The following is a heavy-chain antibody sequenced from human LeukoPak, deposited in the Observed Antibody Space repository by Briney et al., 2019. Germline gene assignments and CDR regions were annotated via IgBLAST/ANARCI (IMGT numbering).Heavy chain of an antibody. CDR3: ARDYSYYYDSSGYYLI. J-gene: IGHJ4*02. CDR2: ISSSSSYI. D-gene: IGHD3-22*01. V-gene: IGHV3-21*01. Sequence: GGSLRLSCAASGFTFSSYWMNWVRQAPRKGLEWVSSISSSSSYIYYADSVKGRFTISRDNAKNSLYLQMNSLRAEDTAVYYCARDYSYYYDSSGYYLIWGQGTLVTVSS. CDR1: GFTFSSYW.